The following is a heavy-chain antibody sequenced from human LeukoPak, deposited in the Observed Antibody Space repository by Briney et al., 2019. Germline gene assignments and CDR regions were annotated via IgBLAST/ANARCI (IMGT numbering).Heavy chain of an antibody. D-gene: IGHD2-21*01. Sequence: ASETLSLTCVVSGYSITSGYYWGWLRQPPGKGLEWIVSMYRSGSTYYKPSLKSRVTRSVDTSKNQFSLKVTSVTAADTAVYYCARMCGGDCRGGFDYWGQGTLVTVSS. V-gene: IGHV4-38-2*01. CDR1: GYSITSGYY. CDR3: ARMCGGDCRGGFDY. J-gene: IGHJ4*02. CDR2: MYRSGST.